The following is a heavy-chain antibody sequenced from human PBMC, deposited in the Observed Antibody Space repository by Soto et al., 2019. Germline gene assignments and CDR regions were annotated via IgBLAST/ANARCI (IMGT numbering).Heavy chain of an antibody. D-gene: IGHD3-22*01. CDR3: ARDRVESGYPEYFQH. J-gene: IGHJ1*01. Sequence: GGSLRLSCAASGFTVSSNYMSWVRQAPGKGLEWVSVIYSGGSTYYTDSVKGRFTISRDNSKNTLYLQMNSLRAEDTAVYYCARDRVESGYPEYFQHWGQGTLVTVSS. V-gene: IGHV3-53*01. CDR1: GFTVSSNY. CDR2: IYSGGST.